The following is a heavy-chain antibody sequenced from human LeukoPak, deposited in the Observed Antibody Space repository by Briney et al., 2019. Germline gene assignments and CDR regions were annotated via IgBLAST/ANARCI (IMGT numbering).Heavy chain of an antibody. D-gene: IGHD2-15*01. V-gene: IGHV1-2*02. CDR3: VYNEYCSGGSCSPDY. CDR1: GYTFTGYF. J-gene: IGHJ4*02. CDR2: INPNSGGT. Sequence: GASVKVSCKASGYTFTGYFIHWVRQAPGQGLEWMGWINPNSGGTNYQGRVTMTRDMSTSTVYMELSSLRSEDTAVYYCVYNEYCSGGSCSPDYWGQGTLVTVSS.